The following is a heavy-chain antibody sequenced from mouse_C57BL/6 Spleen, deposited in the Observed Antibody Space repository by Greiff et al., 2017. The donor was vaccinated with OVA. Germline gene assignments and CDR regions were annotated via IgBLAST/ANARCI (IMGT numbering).Heavy chain of an antibody. Sequence: QVQLQQPGAELVKPGASVKLSCKASGYTFTSYWMHWVKQRPGQGLEWIGMIHPNSGSTNYNEKFKSKGTLTVDKSSSTAYMRLSSLTSEDAAVYYCAIYGSSPSYWGQGTTLTVSS. CDR1: GYTFTSYW. CDR2: IHPNSGST. CDR3: AIYGSSPSY. V-gene: IGHV1-64*01. D-gene: IGHD1-1*01. J-gene: IGHJ2*01.